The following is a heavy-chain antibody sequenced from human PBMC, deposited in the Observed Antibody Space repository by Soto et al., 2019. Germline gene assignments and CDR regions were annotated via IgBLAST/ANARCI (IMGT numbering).Heavy chain of an antibody. CDR1: GFTFSSYS. CDR3: ARSDPIPGPSSIAARPGY. J-gene: IGHJ4*02. Sequence: PGGSLRLSCAASGFTFSSYSMNWVRQAPGKGLEWVSSISSSSSYIYYADSVKGRFTISRDNAKNSLYLQMNSLRAEDTAVYYCARSDPIPGPSSIAARPGYWGQGTLVTVSS. V-gene: IGHV3-21*01. CDR2: ISSSSSYI. D-gene: IGHD6-6*01.